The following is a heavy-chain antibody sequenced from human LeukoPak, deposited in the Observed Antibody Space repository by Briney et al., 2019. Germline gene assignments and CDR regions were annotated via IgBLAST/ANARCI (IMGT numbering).Heavy chain of an antibody. J-gene: IGHJ4*02. Sequence: SETLSLTCTVSGGPISSYYWSWIRQPPGKGLEWIGYIYYSGSTNYNPSLKSRVTISVDTSKNQFSLKLSSVTAADTAVYYCARVSLQAFDYWGQGTLVTVSS. V-gene: IGHV4-59*01. D-gene: IGHD5-24*01. CDR2: IYYSGST. CDR3: ARVSLQAFDY. CDR1: GGPISSYY.